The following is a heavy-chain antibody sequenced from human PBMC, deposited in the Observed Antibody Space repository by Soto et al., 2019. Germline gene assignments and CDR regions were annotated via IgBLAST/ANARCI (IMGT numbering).Heavy chain of an antibody. V-gene: IGHV3-21*06. CDR2: ISSNSGYT. CDR1: GFRFSDYS. Sequence: GGSLRLSCAASGFRFSDYSMNWVRQVPGKGVEWVSSISSNSGYTLYTDSVKGRFTISRDNAKSSLYLQMSSLRAEDTAVYYCTSGSYCAYDYCGQGTLVTVSS. CDR3: TSGSYCAYDY. J-gene: IGHJ4*02. D-gene: IGHD2-8*02.